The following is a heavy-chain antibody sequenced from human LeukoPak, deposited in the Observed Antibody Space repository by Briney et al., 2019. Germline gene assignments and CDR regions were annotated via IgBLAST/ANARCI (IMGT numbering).Heavy chain of an antibody. D-gene: IGHD1-20*01. CDR2: IYYSGSS. V-gene: IGHV4-59*08. Sequence: SETLSLTCTVSGDSIGDSYWTWIRQPPGKGLEWIGYIYYSGSSNYNPSLKSRVSMSVDTSKNQFSLNLYSVTAADTAVYYCVRQITDSNWFDPWGQGTLVTVSS. CDR3: VRQITDSNWFDP. J-gene: IGHJ5*02. CDR1: GDSIGDSY.